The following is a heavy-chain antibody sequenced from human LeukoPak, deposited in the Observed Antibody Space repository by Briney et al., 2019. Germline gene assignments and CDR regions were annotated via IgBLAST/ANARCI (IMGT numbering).Heavy chain of an antibody. V-gene: IGHV4-30-4*08. J-gene: IGHJ4*02. CDR2: IYYSGST. Sequence: SQTLSLTCTVSGGSISSGDYYWSWIRQPPGKGLEWIGYIYYSGSTYYNPSLKSRVTISVDTSKNQFSLKLSSVTAADTAVYYSARARFLEWLLVDFDYWGQGTLVTVSS. CDR3: ARARFLEWLLVDFDY. CDR1: GGSISSGDYY. D-gene: IGHD3-3*01.